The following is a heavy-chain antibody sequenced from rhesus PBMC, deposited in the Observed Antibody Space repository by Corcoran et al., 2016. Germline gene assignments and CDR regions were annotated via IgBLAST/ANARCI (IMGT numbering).Heavy chain of an antibody. V-gene: IGHV1-138*01. Sequence: QVQLVQSGAEVKKPGSSVKVSCKASGYTFTDYYMHWVRPAPGQGLEWMGEINPKTGGTNYAQKFQGRVTMTGDTTTSTAYMELSSLRSEDTAVYYCVRTYCSGIYCYAPLYWGQGVLVTVSS. CDR2: INPKTGGT. CDR3: VRTYCSGIYCYAPLY. CDR1: GYTFTDYY. D-gene: IGHD2-27*01. J-gene: IGHJ4*01.